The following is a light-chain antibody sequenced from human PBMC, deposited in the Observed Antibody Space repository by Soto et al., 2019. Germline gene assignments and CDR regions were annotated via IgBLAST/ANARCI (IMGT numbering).Light chain of an antibody. CDR2: NAD. CDR3: QQFSLYWA. CDR1: QDINRW. J-gene: IGKJ1*01. Sequence: DIPMTQSPSTLSASVGDRVTITCRASQDINRWLAWYQQKPGKAPKILIYNADTLESGAPSRFSGSGYGTEFILTISSLQPDDFATYYCQQFSLYWAFGQGTKVDIK. V-gene: IGKV1-5*01.